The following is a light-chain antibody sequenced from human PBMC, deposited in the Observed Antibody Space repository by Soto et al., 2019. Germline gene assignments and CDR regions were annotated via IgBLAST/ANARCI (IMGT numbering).Light chain of an antibody. CDR2: DAS. Sequence: ESVLTQSPGPLSLSPGERVTLSCRASQTVVSSYLAWYQQKPGQPPRLLIFDASSRATGIPDRFSGSGSGTDFSLIISRLEPEDFAVYYCQQYGVEPVFGQGTKVDIK. J-gene: IGKJ1*01. CDR1: QTVVSSY. CDR3: QQYGVEPV. V-gene: IGKV3-20*01.